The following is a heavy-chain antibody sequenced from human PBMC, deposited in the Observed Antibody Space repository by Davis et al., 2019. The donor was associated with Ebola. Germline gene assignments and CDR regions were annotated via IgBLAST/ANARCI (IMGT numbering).Heavy chain of an antibody. CDR2: ISGSGGST. CDR1: GFTFSSYA. J-gene: IGHJ4*02. V-gene: IGHV3-23*01. Sequence: LSLTCAASGFTFSSYAMSWVRQAPGKGLEWVSAISGSGGSTYYADSVKGRFTISRDNSKNTLYLQMNSLRAEDTAVYYCAKYRVAGTRAPVDYWGQGTLVTVSS. CDR3: AKYRVAGTRAPVDY. D-gene: IGHD1-7*01.